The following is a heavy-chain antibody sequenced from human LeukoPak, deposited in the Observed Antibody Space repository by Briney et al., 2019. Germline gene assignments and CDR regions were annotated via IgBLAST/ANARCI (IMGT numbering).Heavy chain of an antibody. D-gene: IGHD2-8*01. Sequence: ASVKVSCKSSGYTFTAYYIHWVRQAPGQGLEWLGWINPNSGGTNYAQSFQGWVTMTRDTSITTAYMELSSLRSEDTAVYYCAETHGVPWGQGTLVTVSS. J-gene: IGHJ4*02. CDR3: AETHGVP. CDR1: GYTFTAYY. CDR2: INPNSGGT. V-gene: IGHV1-2*04.